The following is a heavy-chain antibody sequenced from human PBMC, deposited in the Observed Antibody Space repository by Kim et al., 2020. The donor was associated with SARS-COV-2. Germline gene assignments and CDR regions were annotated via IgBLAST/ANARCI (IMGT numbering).Heavy chain of an antibody. Sequence: GGSLRLSCAGSGFIFDEHGMRWVRQAPGKGLEWVAGISFNGGAAGYAASVKGRFTISRDNAKKSLYLQMNRLRAEDTAFYYCTRGSSWYPSWGQGTLVTV. CDR1: GFIFDEHG. CDR2: ISFNGGAA. CDR3: TRGSSWYPS. J-gene: IGHJ4*02. D-gene: IGHD6-13*01. V-gene: IGHV3-20*04.